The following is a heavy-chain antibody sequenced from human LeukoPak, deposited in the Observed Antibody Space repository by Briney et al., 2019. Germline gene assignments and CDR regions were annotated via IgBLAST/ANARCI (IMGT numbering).Heavy chain of an antibody. Sequence: ASVKVSCKASGYTFTTYGISWVRQAPGQGLEWMGWISAYNGNTNYAQKLQGRVAITTDTSTSTAYMELRSLRSDDTAVYYCAREVAGWEPAFDYWGQGTLVTVSS. CDR3: AREVAGWEPAFDY. D-gene: IGHD6-19*01. CDR2: ISAYNGNT. CDR1: GYTFTTYG. J-gene: IGHJ4*02. V-gene: IGHV1-18*01.